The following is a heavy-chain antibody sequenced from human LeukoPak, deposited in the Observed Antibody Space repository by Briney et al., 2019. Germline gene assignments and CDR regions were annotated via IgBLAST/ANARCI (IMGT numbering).Heavy chain of an antibody. Sequence: ASVKVSCKASGYTFTDYYIHWVRQAPGQGLEWMGWIDPKSGGTSFAQKFQGSVTMTRDTSISTAYIELSRLKYDDTAVYYCASLGRRKWPTPFDPWGQGTLVTVSS. D-gene: IGHD5-12*01. J-gene: IGHJ5*02. CDR2: IDPKSGGT. V-gene: IGHV1-2*02. CDR1: GYTFTDYY. CDR3: ASLGRRKWPTPFDP.